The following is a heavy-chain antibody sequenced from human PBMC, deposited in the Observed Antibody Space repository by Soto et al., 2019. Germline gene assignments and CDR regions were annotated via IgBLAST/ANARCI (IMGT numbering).Heavy chain of an antibody. CDR2: IYYSRST. V-gene: IGHV4-39*01. J-gene: IGHJ4*02. CDR3: AFTTVTNVTL. Sequence: QLQLQETGPGLVKPSETLSLTCTVSGGSISSSSYYWGWIRQPPGKGLEWIGSIYYSRSTNYNPSLKSRFTRPVDRSRIRSTLKLSTVTAADTAVYYCAFTTVTNVTLWDQGTLVTVSS. D-gene: IGHD4-17*01. CDR1: GGSISSSSYY.